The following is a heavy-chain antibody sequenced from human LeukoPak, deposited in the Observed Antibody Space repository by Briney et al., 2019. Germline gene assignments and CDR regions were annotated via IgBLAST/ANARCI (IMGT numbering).Heavy chain of an antibody. CDR1: GGSISSGSYY. D-gene: IGHD4-17*01. CDR2: IYYSGST. CDR3: ARGDDYGDYVWFDP. V-gene: IGHV4-61*01. Sequence: PSETLSLTCTVSGGSISSGSYYWSWIRQPPGKGLEWIGYIYYSGSTNYNPSLKSRVTISVDTSKNQFSLKLSSVTAADTAVYYCARGDDYGDYVWFDPWGQGTLVTVSS. J-gene: IGHJ5*02.